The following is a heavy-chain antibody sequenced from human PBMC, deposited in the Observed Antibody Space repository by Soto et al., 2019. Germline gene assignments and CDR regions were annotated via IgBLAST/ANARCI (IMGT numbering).Heavy chain of an antibody. V-gene: IGHV4-34*01. Sequence: QVQLQQWGAGLLKPSETLSLTCAVYGGSFSGYYWSWIRQPPGKGLEWIGEINHSGSTNYNPSLKSRVTISVDTSKNQFSLELSSVTAADTAVYYCARGALLPAAPHYYYYYGMDVWGQGTTVTVSS. CDR3: ARGALLPAAPHYYYYYGMDV. J-gene: IGHJ6*02. CDR2: INHSGST. CDR1: GGSFSGYY. D-gene: IGHD2-2*01.